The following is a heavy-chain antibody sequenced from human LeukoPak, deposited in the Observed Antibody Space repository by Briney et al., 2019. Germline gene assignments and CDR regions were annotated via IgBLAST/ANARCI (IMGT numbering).Heavy chain of an antibody. CDR1: GFTFSTYS. CDR3: ARDQETDYGDVFDY. J-gene: IGHJ4*02. D-gene: IGHD4-17*01. V-gene: IGHV3-21*01. Sequence: PGGSLRLSGAASGFTFSTYSMNWVRQAPGKGLEWVSSISSSSTYKDYADSVKGRFTISRDNAKNSLYLQMNSLRAEDTAVYYCARDQETDYGDVFDYWGQGTLVTVSS. CDR2: ISSSSTYK.